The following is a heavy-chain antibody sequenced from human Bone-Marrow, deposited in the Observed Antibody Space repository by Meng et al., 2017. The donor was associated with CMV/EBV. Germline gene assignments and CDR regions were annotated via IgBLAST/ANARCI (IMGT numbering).Heavy chain of an antibody. V-gene: IGHV4-30-4*08. CDR3: ARGSEPDFDY. D-gene: IGHD1-14*01. Sequence: SETLSLTCAVYGGSFSGYYWSWIRQPPGKGLEWIGYIYYSGSTYYNPSLKSRVTISVDTSKNQFSLKLSSVTAADTAVYYCARGSEPDFDYWGQGTLVTVSS. CDR2: IYYSGST. J-gene: IGHJ4*02. CDR1: GGSFSGYY.